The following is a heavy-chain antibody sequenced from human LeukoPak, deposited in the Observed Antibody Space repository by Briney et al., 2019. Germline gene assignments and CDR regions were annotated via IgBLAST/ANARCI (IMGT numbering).Heavy chain of an antibody. CDR2: ISGTGGAT. J-gene: IGHJ4*02. CDR3: AKDRGLYGGYDWDY. Sequence: GGSLRLSCAASGFTFSSYAMSWVRQAPGKGLEWVSTISGTGGATYYADSVQGRVTISRDNSKNTVYLQMNSLRAEDTAVYYCAKDRGLYGGYDWDYWGQGTLVTVSS. CDR1: GFTFSSYA. V-gene: IGHV3-23*01. D-gene: IGHD5-12*01.